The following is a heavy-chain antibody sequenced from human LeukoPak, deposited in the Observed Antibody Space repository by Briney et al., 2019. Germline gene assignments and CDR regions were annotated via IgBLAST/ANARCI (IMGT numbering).Heavy chain of an antibody. CDR2: IYYNGNT. Sequence: SETLSLTCTVSGGSISSSSYYRGWIRQPPGKGLEWIGSIYYNGNTYYNPSLKSRVTISVDTSKIQFSLKLSSVTAADTAVYYCARGTLGYCSNGACYPFDYWGQGTLVTVSS. J-gene: IGHJ4*02. V-gene: IGHV4-39*07. CDR3: ARGTLGYCSNGACYPFDY. D-gene: IGHD2-8*01. CDR1: GGSISSSSYY.